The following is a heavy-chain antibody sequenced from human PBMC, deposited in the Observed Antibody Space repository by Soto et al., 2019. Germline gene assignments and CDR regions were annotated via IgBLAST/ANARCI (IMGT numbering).Heavy chain of an antibody. D-gene: IGHD2-2*01. CDR3: ARAPKLVYCSSTSCYLGY. CDR2: INAGNGNT. Sequence: ASVKVSCKASGYTFTSYAMHWVRQAPGQRLEWMGWINAGNGNTEYSQKFQGRVTITRDTSASTAYMELSSLRSEDTAVYYCARAPKLVYCSSTSCYLGYWGQGTLVTVSS. J-gene: IGHJ4*02. V-gene: IGHV1-3*01. CDR1: GYTFTSYA.